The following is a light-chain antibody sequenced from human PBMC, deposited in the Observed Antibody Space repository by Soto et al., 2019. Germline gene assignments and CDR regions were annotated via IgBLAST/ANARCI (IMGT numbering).Light chain of an antibody. Sequence: EIVLTQSPATLSLSPGDRATLSCRASQSVNIYLAWYQQKPGQAPRLLIYDASNRATGIPARFSGSGSGTDFTLTISSLEPEDIAVYYCQQRSNWRVTFGGGTKVDNK. CDR1: QSVNIY. V-gene: IGKV3-11*01. CDR2: DAS. CDR3: QQRSNWRVT. J-gene: IGKJ4*01.